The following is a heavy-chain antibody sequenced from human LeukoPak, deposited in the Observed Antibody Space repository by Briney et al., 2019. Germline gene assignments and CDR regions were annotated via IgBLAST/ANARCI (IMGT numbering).Heavy chain of an antibody. CDR2: IFYSGST. CDR1: GGSINTYY. V-gene: IGHV4-59*01. D-gene: IGHD3-10*01. CDR3: ARSRSASGSSHWFDP. J-gene: IGHJ5*02. Sequence: SETLSLTCTVSGGSINTYYWSWIRQPPGKGLEWIGYIFYSGSTNYNPSLKSRVTISVDTSNNQLSLKLNSVIAADTAVYYCARSRSASGSSHWFDPWGQGTLVTVSS.